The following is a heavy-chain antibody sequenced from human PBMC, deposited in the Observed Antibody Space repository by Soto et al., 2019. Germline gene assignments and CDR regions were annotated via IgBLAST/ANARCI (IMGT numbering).Heavy chain of an antibody. CDR3: AADVGGYIYSLGTY. CDR1: GFTFSISA. J-gene: IGHJ4*02. V-gene: IGHV1-58*01. CDR2: IVVGNSNT. D-gene: IGHD4-4*01. Sequence: QMQLVQSGPEVKKPGTSVKVSCKASGFTFSISAVHWVRQARGHRLEWIGWIVVGNSNTNYARGLKERVTITRDMSTSTAYMELSGLRSEHTAVYYCAADVGGYIYSLGTYLGQGTLVTVAS.